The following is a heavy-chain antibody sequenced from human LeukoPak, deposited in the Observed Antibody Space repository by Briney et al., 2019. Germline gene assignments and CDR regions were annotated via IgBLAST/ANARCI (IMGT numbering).Heavy chain of an antibody. Sequence: GGSLRLSCAASGFTFSSYAMTWVHQAPGKGLEWVSGISGSGGSTYYADSVKGRFTISRDNSKNTLYLQMNSLRVEDTAVYYCAKGGRWDYYDSSHWGQGTMVTVSS. D-gene: IGHD3-22*01. J-gene: IGHJ3*01. CDR1: GFTFSSYA. CDR2: ISGSGGST. V-gene: IGHV3-23*01. CDR3: AKGGRWDYYDSSH.